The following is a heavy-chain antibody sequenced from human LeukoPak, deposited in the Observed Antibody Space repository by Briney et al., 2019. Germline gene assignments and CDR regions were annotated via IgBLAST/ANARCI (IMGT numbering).Heavy chain of an antibody. J-gene: IGHJ4*02. D-gene: IGHD2-21*02. CDR2: IYSGGST. V-gene: IGHV3-66*01. CDR1: GGSISSYY. Sequence: ETLSLTCTVSGGSISSYYWSWVRQAPGKGLEWVSVIYSGGSTYYADSVRGRFTISRDNSRNTLFLQMNSLRADDTAVYYCARGYSSRAGTTDCCPLDYWGQGTLVTVSS. CDR3: ARGYSSRAGTTDCCPLDY.